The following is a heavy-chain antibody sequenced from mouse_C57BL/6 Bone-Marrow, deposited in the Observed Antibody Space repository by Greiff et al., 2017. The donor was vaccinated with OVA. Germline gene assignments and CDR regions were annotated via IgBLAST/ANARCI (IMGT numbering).Heavy chain of an antibody. V-gene: IGHV5-12*01. CDR3: ARDTTVVAFDY. CDR1: GFTFSDYY. CDR2: ISNGGGST. J-gene: IGHJ2*01. D-gene: IGHD1-1*01. Sequence: EVKVEESGGGLVQPGGSLKLSCAASGFTFSDYYMYWVRQTPEKRLEWVAYISNGGGSTYYPDTVKGRFTISRDNAKNTLYLQMSRLKSEDTAMYYCARDTTVVAFDYWGQGTTLTVSS.